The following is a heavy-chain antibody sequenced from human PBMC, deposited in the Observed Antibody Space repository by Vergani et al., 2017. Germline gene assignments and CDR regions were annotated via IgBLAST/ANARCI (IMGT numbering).Heavy chain of an antibody. CDR3: ARARGGDYGDDIPKAYYYYGMDV. J-gene: IGHJ6*02. V-gene: IGHV1-69*18. CDR1: GGTFSSYA. CDR2: IIPIFGTA. Sequence: QVQLVQSGAEVKKPGSSVKVSCKASGGTFSSYAISWVRQAPGQGLEWMGRIIPIFGTANYAQKFQGRVTITADESTSTAYMELSSLRSEDTAVYYCARARGGDYGDDIPKAYYYYGMDVWGQGTTVTVSS. D-gene: IGHD4-17*01.